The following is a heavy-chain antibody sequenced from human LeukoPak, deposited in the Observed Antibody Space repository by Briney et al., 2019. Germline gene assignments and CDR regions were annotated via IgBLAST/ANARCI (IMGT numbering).Heavy chain of an antibody. Sequence: GGSLRLSCAASGFTFDDCAMHWVRQAPGKGLEWVSGISWNSGSIGYADSVKGRFTISRDNSKNTVSLQMNSLRGEDTAVYYCAKDDAWGRYKDWGQGTLVTVSS. CDR2: ISWNSGSI. J-gene: IGHJ1*01. CDR1: GFTFDDCA. V-gene: IGHV3-9*01. D-gene: IGHD3-16*01. CDR3: AKDDAWGRYKD.